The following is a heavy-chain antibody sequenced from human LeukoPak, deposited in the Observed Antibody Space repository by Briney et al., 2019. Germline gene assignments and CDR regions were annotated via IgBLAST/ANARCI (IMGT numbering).Heavy chain of an antibody. Sequence: GGSLRLSCAASGFTFSSYAMTWVRQAPGKGLEWVSYISGSSSDTNYADFVKGRFTISGDNAKNSLYLQMNSLRAEDTAVYYCARVNPISSGFYAYWGQGTPVTVSS. V-gene: IGHV3-21*05. CDR2: ISGSSSDT. CDR3: ARVNPISSGFYAY. CDR1: GFTFSSYA. J-gene: IGHJ4*02. D-gene: IGHD3-22*01.